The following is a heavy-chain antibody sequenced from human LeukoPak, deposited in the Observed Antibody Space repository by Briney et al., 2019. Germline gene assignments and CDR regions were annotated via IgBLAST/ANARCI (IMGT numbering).Heavy chain of an antibody. Sequence: ASVKVSCKASGYTFTGYYMHWVRQAPGQGLEWMGWINPNSGGTNYAQKFKGRVTMTRDTSISTAYMELSRLRSDDTAVYYCARVGAVAGHDAFDIWGQGTMVTVSS. CDR3: ARVGAVAGHDAFDI. CDR2: INPNSGGT. J-gene: IGHJ3*02. CDR1: GYTFTGYY. D-gene: IGHD6-19*01. V-gene: IGHV1-2*02.